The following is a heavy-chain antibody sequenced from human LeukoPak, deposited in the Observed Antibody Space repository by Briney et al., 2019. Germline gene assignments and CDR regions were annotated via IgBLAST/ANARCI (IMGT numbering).Heavy chain of an antibody. CDR1: GFTFSSYA. Sequence: GGSLRLSCAASGFTFSSYAMSWVRQAPGKGLEGVSSFNNSGGSTYYAASMKGRFTISTDNSKNPLYLQLNSLTPENTAVYDGATLSYAPGEEQGDYWGQGTLVTVSS. J-gene: IGHJ4*02. D-gene: IGHD2-8*01. CDR3: ATLSYAPGEEQGDY. CDR2: FNNSGGST. V-gene: IGHV3-23*01.